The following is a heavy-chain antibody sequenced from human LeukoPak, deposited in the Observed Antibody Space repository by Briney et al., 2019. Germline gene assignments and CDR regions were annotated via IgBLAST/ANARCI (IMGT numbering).Heavy chain of an antibody. Sequence: PSETLSLTCTVSGGSISSSSYYWGWIRQPPGKGLEWIGSIYYSGSTYYNPSLKSRVTISVDTSKNQFSLKLSSVTAADTAVYYCARGLQNEVDAFDIWGQGTMVTVSS. D-gene: IGHD5-24*01. J-gene: IGHJ3*02. CDR3: ARGLQNEVDAFDI. CDR2: IYYSGST. CDR1: GGSISSSSYY. V-gene: IGHV4-39*01.